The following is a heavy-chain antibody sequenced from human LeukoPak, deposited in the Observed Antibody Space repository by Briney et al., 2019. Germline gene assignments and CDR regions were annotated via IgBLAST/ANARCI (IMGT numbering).Heavy chain of an antibody. CDR2: IRQEGSEK. Sequence: GGSLRLSCAASGFTFSNYWMTRVRQAPGKGLEWVANIRQEGSEKHYVDSVRGRFTISRDNGKNSLYLQLNSLRDEDTAVYYCARGGRFCSGGDCYGWYFDLWGRGTLVTVSS. V-gene: IGHV3-7*01. CDR1: GFTFSNYW. D-gene: IGHD2-21*02. J-gene: IGHJ2*01. CDR3: ARGGRFCSGGDCYGWYFDL.